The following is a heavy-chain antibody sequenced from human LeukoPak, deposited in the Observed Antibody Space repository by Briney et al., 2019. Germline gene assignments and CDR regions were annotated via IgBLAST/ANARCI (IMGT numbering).Heavy chain of an antibody. CDR3: ARRFIAVAGAIDY. CDR1: GFTFSNYW. CDR2: INSDGSST. Sequence: GGSLRLSCAASGFTFSNYWMHWVRQAPGKGLVWVSRINSDGSSTTYADSVKGRFTISRDNAKNTLYLQMNSLRAEDTAVYYCARRFIAVAGAIDYWGQGTLVTVSS. J-gene: IGHJ4*02. V-gene: IGHV3-74*01. D-gene: IGHD6-19*01.